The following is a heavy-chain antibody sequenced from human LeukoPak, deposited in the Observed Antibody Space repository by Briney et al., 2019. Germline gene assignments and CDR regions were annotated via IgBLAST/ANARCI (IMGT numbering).Heavy chain of an antibody. D-gene: IGHD6-19*01. V-gene: IGHV3-30*02. CDR1: GFTFSSYW. Sequence: GGSLRLSCAASGFTFSSYWMHWVRQAPGKGLEWVAFIRYDGSNKYYADSVKGRFTISRDNSKNTLYLQMNSLRAEDTAVYYCAKARVAVAGTWLDPWGQGTLVTVSS. CDR3: AKARVAVAGTWLDP. J-gene: IGHJ5*02. CDR2: IRYDGSNK.